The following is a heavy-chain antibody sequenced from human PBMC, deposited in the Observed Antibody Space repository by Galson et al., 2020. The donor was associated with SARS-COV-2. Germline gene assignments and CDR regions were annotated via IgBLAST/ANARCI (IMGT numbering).Heavy chain of an antibody. J-gene: IGHJ6*03. CDR2: IWFDGKNK. D-gene: IGHD2-2*01. V-gene: IGHV3-33*01. CDR1: GFTFSNFG. CDR3: ARDPRGSFRYCSGTGCLNNYYMDV. Sequence: GESLKISCAASGFTFSNFGMHWVRQAPGKGLEWVAVIWFDGKNKYHADSVRGRFTISRDNSKNTLYVQMNSLRAEDTAVYYCARDPRGSFRYCSGTGCLNNYYMDVWGKGTTVTVS.